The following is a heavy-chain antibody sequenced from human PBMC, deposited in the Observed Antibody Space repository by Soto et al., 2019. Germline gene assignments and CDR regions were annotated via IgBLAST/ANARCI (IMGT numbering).Heavy chain of an antibody. Sequence: QGQLQQWGAGLLKPSDTLSLTCAVSGGSLSGYYWTWIRQSPGKGLAWIGEINPSGSTNYNPSLKSRVTLSADPSKSQFSLNLNSVTAVDTAVYYCASPKGYSRGVIRDWGQGTLVTVSS. D-gene: IGHD3-10*01. J-gene: IGHJ4*02. V-gene: IGHV4-34*01. CDR3: ASPKGYSRGVIRD. CDR2: INPSGST. CDR1: GGSLSGYY.